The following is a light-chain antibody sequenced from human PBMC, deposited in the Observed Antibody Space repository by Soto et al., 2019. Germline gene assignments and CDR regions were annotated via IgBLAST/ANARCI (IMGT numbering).Light chain of an antibody. J-gene: IGKJ1*01. Sequence: EIVLTQSPGTLSLSPGERATLSCRASQSVSSSNLAWYQQKPGQAPRLLIYGASTRAPGIPDRFSGSGSGTDFTLTISRLEPEDVAVYYCQHYGSSLWTFGQGTKVEIK. CDR2: GAS. V-gene: IGKV3-20*01. CDR3: QHYGSSLWT. CDR1: QSVSSSN.